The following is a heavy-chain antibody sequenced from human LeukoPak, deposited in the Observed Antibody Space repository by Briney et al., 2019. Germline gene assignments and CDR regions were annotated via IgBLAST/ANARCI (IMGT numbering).Heavy chain of an antibody. D-gene: IGHD2/OR15-2a*01. CDR2: IRSKANSYVT. J-gene: IGHJ4*02. Sequence: GGSLRLSCATSGFTFSGSTIHWVRQAPGKGLEWIGHIRSKANSYVTIYGASVRGRFTISRDDSKNTAYLHMNSLKTEDTAVYYCVGDGHSNTGMNYWGQGTLVTVSS. CDR1: GFTFSGST. CDR3: VGDGHSNTGMNY. V-gene: IGHV3-73*01.